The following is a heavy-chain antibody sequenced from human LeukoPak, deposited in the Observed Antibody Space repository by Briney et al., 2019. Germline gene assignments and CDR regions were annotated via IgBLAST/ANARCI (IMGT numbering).Heavy chain of an antibody. CDR1: GFSFHSYT. CDR2: ISYDEKHL. D-gene: IGHD5-18*01. V-gene: IGHV3-30*03. Sequence: QAGGSLRLSCAASGFSFHSYTMHWVRQTPDRGLQWVALISYDEKHLDDAASVQGRFMISRDISKNTVFLQMNNLRDEDTGVYYCARDRVQIWSYIGTFDTWGQGTLVTVSS. J-gene: IGHJ4*02. CDR3: ARDRVQIWSYIGTFDT.